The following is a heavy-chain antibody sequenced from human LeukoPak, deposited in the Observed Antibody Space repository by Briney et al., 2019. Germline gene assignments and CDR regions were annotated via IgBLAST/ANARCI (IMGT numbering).Heavy chain of an antibody. Sequence: PGGSLRLSCAASGFTLSSYWRSWVREARGKGVEGVANIKQDGSEKYYVDSVKRPFTISRDNAKNSLYLQMNSLRAEDTAVYYCAREGKVYGSGSYYMDVWGKGTTVTVSS. J-gene: IGHJ6*03. CDR3: AREGKVYGSGSYYMDV. V-gene: IGHV3-7*01. CDR2: IKQDGSEK. CDR1: GFTLSSYW. D-gene: IGHD3-10*01.